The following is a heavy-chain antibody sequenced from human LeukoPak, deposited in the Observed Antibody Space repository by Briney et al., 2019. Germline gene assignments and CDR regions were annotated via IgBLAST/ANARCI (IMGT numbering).Heavy chain of an antibody. Sequence: GGSLRLSCAASGFTFSSYWMSWVRQAPGKGLEWVANIRQDGSEKYYVDSVKGRFTISRDNAKNSLYLQMNSLRAEDTAVYYCARERYYYDSSGYQDAFDIWGQGTMVTVTS. J-gene: IGHJ3*02. CDR2: IRQDGSEK. CDR3: ARERYYYDSSGYQDAFDI. D-gene: IGHD3-22*01. V-gene: IGHV3-7*01. CDR1: GFTFSSYW.